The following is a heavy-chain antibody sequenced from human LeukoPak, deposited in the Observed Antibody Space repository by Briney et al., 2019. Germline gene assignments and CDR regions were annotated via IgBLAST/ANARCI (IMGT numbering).Heavy chain of an antibody. Sequence: SVTVSCKASGGTFSSYAISWVRQAPGQGLEWMGGIIPIFGTANYAQKFQGRVTTTADESTSTAYMELSSLRSEDTAVYYCARGGPSGSYSLLTYYYYGMDVWGQGTTVTVSS. J-gene: IGHJ6*02. CDR1: GGTFSSYA. CDR2: IIPIFGTA. V-gene: IGHV1-69*13. CDR3: ARGGPSGSYSLLTYYYYGMDV. D-gene: IGHD1-26*01.